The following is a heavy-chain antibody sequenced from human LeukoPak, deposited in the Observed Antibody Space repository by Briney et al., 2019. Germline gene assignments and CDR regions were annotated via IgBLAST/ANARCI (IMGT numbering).Heavy chain of an antibody. D-gene: IGHD1-26*01. Sequence: GGSLRPSCAASGFTFDDYAMHWVRHAPGKGLEWVSGISWNSGSIGYADSVKGRFTISRDNAKNSLYLQMNSLRAEDTALYYCAKSYSGSYSSPPAYWGQGTLVTVSS. CDR3: AKSYSGSYSSPPAY. CDR1: GFTFDDYA. CDR2: ISWNSGSI. V-gene: IGHV3-9*01. J-gene: IGHJ4*02.